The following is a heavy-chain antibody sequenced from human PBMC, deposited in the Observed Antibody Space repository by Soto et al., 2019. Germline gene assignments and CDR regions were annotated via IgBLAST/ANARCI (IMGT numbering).Heavy chain of an antibody. D-gene: IGHD2-2*01. V-gene: IGHV4-61*05. CDR3: ARVPHMDV. CDR2: IYYSGST. CDR1: GGSISSSSYY. J-gene: IGHJ6*03. Sequence: PSETLSLTCTVSGGSISSSSYYWGWIRQPPGKGLEWIGYIYYSGSTDYNPSLKSRVTISVDTSKNQFSLKLSSVTAADTAVYYCARVPHMDVWGTGTTVTVSS.